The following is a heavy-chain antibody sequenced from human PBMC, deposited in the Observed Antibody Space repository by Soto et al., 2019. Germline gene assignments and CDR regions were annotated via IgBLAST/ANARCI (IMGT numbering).Heavy chain of an antibody. J-gene: IGHJ4*02. CDR2: IYHSGST. CDR3: ARGPPNTY. V-gene: IGHV4-30-2*01. Sequence: SETLSLTCAVSGGCISSGGYSWSWIRQPPGKGLEWIGYIYHSGSTYYNPSLKSRVTISVDRSKNQFSLKLSSVTAADTAVYYCARGPPNTYWGQGTLVTVSS. CDR1: GGCISSGGYS. D-gene: IGHD7-27*01.